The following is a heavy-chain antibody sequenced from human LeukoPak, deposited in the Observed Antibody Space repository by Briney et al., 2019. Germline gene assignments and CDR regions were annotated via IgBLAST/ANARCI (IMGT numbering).Heavy chain of an antibody. J-gene: IGHJ5*02. CDR3: ARDYCSSTSCYNNWFDP. Sequence: PSEILSLTCTVSGGSISSGGYYWSWIRQPPGKGLEWIGYIYHSGSTYYNPSLKSRVTISVDRSKNQFSLKLSSVTAADTAVYYCARDYCSSTSCYNNWFDPWGQGTLVTVSS. CDR2: IYHSGST. D-gene: IGHD2-2*02. V-gene: IGHV4-30-2*01. CDR1: GGSISSGGYY.